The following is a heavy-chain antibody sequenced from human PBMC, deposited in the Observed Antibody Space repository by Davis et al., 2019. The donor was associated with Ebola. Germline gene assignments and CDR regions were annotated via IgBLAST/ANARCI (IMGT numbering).Heavy chain of an antibody. CDR2: LSGSGSVT. CDR1: GFTLSNDA. Sequence: GESLKISCAASGFTLSNDAMSWVRQAPGKGLEWVSGLSGSGSVTYHADSVRGRFTISRDNSKNTLHLQMNSLRVEDTAIYYCAKDTSNVWFDVWGQGTMVTVSS. D-gene: IGHD6-19*01. CDR3: AKDTSNVWFDV. V-gene: IGHV3-23*01. J-gene: IGHJ3*01.